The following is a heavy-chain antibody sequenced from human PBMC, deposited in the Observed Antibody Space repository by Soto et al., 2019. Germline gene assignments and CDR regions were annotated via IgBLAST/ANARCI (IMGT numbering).Heavy chain of an antibody. Sequence: QVQLQQWGAGLLKPSETLSLTCAVYGGSFSGYYWSWIRQPPGKGLEWIGEINHSGSTNYNPSLKSRFTISVDTSENQFSLKLSSVTAADTAVYYCARVKGGCSSTSCANWFDPWGQGTLVTVSS. CDR2: INHSGST. CDR3: ARVKGGCSSTSCANWFDP. V-gene: IGHV4-34*01. D-gene: IGHD2-2*01. CDR1: GGSFSGYY. J-gene: IGHJ5*02.